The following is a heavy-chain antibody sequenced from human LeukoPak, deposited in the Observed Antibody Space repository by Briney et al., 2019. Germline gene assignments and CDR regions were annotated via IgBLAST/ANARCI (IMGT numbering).Heavy chain of an antibody. J-gene: IGHJ4*02. CDR1: GYTFTSYD. CDR3: ARRPDNYYGSGSHDY. V-gene: IGHV1-8*02. D-gene: IGHD3-10*01. CDR2: MNPNSGNT. Sequence: ASVKVSCKASGYTFTSYDINWVRQATGQGLEWMGWMNPNSGNTGYAQKFQGRVTMTTDTSTSTAYMELRSLRSDDTAVYYCARRPDNYYGSGSHDYWGQGTLVTVSS.